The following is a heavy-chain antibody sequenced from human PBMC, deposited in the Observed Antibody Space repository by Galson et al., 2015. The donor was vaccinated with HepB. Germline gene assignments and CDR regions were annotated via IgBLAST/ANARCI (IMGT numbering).Heavy chain of an antibody. V-gene: IGHV1-18*01. D-gene: IGHD4-11*01. J-gene: IGHJ5*02. CDR1: GYIFTSYG. Sequence: SVKVSCKASGYIFTSYGITWVRQAPGQGLEWMGWVSTYNSNTKYAQKVQGRVTMTADTSTSTVYMELRSLRSDDTAVYYCARSLVTSNSDWFDPWGQGTLVTVFS. CDR3: ARSLVTSNSDWFDP. CDR2: VSTYNSNT.